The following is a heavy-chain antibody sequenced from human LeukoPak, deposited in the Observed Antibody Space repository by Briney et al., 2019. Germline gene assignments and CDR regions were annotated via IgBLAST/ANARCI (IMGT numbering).Heavy chain of an antibody. Sequence: ASVKVSCKASGYTFTSYGISWVRQAPGQELEWMGWISAYNGNTNYAQKLQGRVTMTTDTSTSTAYMELRSLRSDDTAVYYCATTKGQWLVTYYFDYWGQGTLVTVSS. J-gene: IGHJ4*02. CDR2: ISAYNGNT. V-gene: IGHV1-18*01. D-gene: IGHD6-19*01. CDR1: GYTFTSYG. CDR3: ATTKGQWLVTYYFDY.